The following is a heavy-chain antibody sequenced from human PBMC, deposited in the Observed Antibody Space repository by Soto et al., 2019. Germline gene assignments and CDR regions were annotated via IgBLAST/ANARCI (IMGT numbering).Heavy chain of an antibody. J-gene: IGHJ4*02. Sequence: GGSLRLSCTAPGFSVTSNYMSWVRQAPGKGLEWVSVIYAGGSTSYADSVKGRFTVSRDNSNNTLFLQLNSLRVEDTAVYYCARGTWGISWPNFFDYWGQGVLVTVSS. CDR1: GFSVTSNY. CDR3: ARGTWGISWPNFFDY. V-gene: IGHV3-53*01. D-gene: IGHD6-13*01. CDR2: IYAGGST.